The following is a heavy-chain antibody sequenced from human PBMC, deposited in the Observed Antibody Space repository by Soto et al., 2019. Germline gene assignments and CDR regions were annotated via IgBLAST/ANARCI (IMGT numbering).Heavy chain of an antibody. V-gene: IGHV1-46*01. CDR1: GYTFTSYY. CDR3: ARESCGGSCYLDYYYYYGMDV. CDR2: ISPSGGST. J-gene: IGHJ6*02. Sequence: ASVKVSCKASGYTFTSYYMHWVRQAPGQGLEWMGIISPSGGSTSYAQKFQGRVTMTRDTSTSTVYMELSSLRSEDTAVYYCARESCGGSCYLDYYYYYGMDVWGQGTTVTVSS. D-gene: IGHD2-15*01.